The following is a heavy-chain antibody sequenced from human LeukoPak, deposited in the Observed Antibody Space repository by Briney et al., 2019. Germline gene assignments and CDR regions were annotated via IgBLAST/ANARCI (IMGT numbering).Heavy chain of an antibody. V-gene: IGHV4-30-2*01. D-gene: IGHD1-26*01. CDR1: GGPISSGGYS. CDR3: ARDRAGLGLLDF. J-gene: IGHJ3*01. CDR2: IFQSGSP. Sequence: SETLSLTCAVSGGPISSGGYSWTWIQQPPGKGLEWIGYIFQSGSPSYNPSLRSRVTISVDTSRNHFSLELISVTAADTAMYYCARDRAGLGLLDFWGQGTMVTVSS.